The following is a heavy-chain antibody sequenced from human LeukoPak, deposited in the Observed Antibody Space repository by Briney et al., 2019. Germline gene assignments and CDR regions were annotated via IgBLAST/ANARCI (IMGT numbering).Heavy chain of an antibody. Sequence: GGSLRLSCAASGFTVSSNYMSWVRQAPGKGLEWVANIKQDGSEKYYVDSVKGRFTISRDNAKNSLYLQMNSLRAEDTAVYYCARDLPRDYGDYFDYWGQGTLVTVPS. V-gene: IGHV3-7*04. J-gene: IGHJ4*02. CDR3: ARDLPRDYGDYFDY. D-gene: IGHD4-17*01. CDR1: GFTVSSNY. CDR2: IKQDGSEK.